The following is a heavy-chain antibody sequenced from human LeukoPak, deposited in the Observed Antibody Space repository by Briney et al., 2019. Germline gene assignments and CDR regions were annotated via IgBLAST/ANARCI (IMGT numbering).Heavy chain of an antibody. J-gene: IGHJ3*02. CDR3: ARRSLYDAFDI. V-gene: IGHV1-8*01. D-gene: IGHD2-2*02. Sequence: ASVKVSCKASGYTFISYDINWVRQATGQGLEWMGWMNPNSGNTGYAQKFHGRVTMTRNTSISTAYMELSSLRSEDTAVYYCARRSLYDAFDIWGQGTMVTVSS. CDR1: GYTFISYD. CDR2: MNPNSGNT.